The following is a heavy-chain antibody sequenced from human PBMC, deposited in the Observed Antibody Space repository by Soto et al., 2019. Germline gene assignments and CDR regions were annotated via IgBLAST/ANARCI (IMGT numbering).Heavy chain of an antibody. V-gene: IGHV1-18*01. J-gene: IGHJ5*02. CDR2: ISAYTDTP. Sequence: ASVKVSCKASGYTFTNFGVTWVRRAPGQGREWMGWISAYTDTPTYAQKFQGRVTMTIDTSTSTAYMDLRSLTSDDTAVYYCARVIPGVESWFDPWGQGTLVTVSS. CDR1: GYTFTNFG. D-gene: IGHD2-2*01. CDR3: ARVIPGVESWFDP.